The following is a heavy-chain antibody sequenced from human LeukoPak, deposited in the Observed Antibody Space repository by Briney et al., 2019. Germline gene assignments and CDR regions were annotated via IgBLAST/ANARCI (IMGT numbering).Heavy chain of an antibody. V-gene: IGHV4-59*01. Sequence: SETLSLTCTVSGGSISSYYCSWIRQPPGKGLEWIGYIYYSGSTNYNPSLKSRVTISVDTSKNQFSLKLSSVTAADTAVYYCAKDRVGGWLQGYDAFDIWGHGTMVTVSS. CDR2: IYYSGST. J-gene: IGHJ3*02. CDR1: GGSISSYY. CDR3: AKDRVGGWLQGYDAFDI. D-gene: IGHD5-24*01.